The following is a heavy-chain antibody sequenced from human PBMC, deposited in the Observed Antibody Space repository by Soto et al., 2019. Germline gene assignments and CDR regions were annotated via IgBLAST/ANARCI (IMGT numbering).Heavy chain of an antibody. CDR1: GGSFHNFY. CDR3: ARGVHYYGTSGYFSFDS. V-gene: IGHV4-59*01. Sequence: SETLSLTCTLSGGSFHNFYWLWIRQPPGKGLEWVGHVYYSGSTNYSPSLNSRATISLDTSKSQFSLKLRSVTAADTAMYLCARGVHYYGTSGYFSFDSWGQGIPVTVSS. CDR2: VYYSGST. J-gene: IGHJ4*02. D-gene: IGHD3-16*01.